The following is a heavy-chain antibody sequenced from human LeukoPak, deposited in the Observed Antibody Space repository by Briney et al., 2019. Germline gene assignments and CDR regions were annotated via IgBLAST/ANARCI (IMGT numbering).Heavy chain of an antibody. CDR3: AGVEAYYYDSAGYNDY. V-gene: IGHV1-2*02. J-gene: IGHJ4*02. CDR1: GYTFIGNY. Sequence: ASVKVSCKASGYTFIGNYIHWVRQAPGQGLEWMGWINPHSGATNYAQNFQGRVTMTRDTSSNTAYMEVSRLRSDDTAVYYCAGVEAYYYDSAGYNDYWGQGTLVTVSS. CDR2: INPHSGAT. D-gene: IGHD3-22*01.